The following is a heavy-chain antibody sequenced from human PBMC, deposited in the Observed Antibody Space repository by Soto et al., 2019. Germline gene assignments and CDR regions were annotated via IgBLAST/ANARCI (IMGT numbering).Heavy chain of an antibody. Sequence: QVQLVQSGAEVKKPGASVKVSCKASGYTFTGYYMHWVRQAPGQGLEWMGWINPNSGGTNYAQKFQGWVTMTRDTPISTAYMELSRLRSDDTAVYYCARLSSSSGSYYFDYWGQGTLVTVSS. D-gene: IGHD1-26*01. V-gene: IGHV1-2*04. CDR1: GYTFTGYY. CDR3: ARLSSSSGSYYFDY. CDR2: INPNSGGT. J-gene: IGHJ4*02.